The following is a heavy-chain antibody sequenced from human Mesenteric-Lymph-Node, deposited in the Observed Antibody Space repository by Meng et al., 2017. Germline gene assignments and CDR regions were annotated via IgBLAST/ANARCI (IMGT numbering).Heavy chain of an antibody. D-gene: IGHD6-19*01. CDR1: GGSFSGYY. CDR2: INHSGST. CDR3: ARALKPLYSSGWYRNYYGMDV. Sequence: ESLKISCAVYGGSFSGYYWSWIRQPPGKGLEWIGEINHSGSTNYNPSLKSRVTISVDTSKNQFSLKLSSVTAADTAVYYCARALKPLYSSGWYRNYYGMDVWGQGTTVTVSS. J-gene: IGHJ6*02. V-gene: IGHV4-34*01.